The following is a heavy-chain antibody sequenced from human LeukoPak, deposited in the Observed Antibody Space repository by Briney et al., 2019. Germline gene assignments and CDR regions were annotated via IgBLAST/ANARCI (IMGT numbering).Heavy chain of an antibody. Sequence: GGSLRLSCAASGFTFSSYAMSWVRQAPGKGLEWVSAISGSGGSTYYADSVKGRFTISRDNSKNTLYLQMNSLRAEDTAVYYCAKFKRDGDYYYYGMDVWGQGTTVTVSS. CDR1: GFTFSSYA. V-gene: IGHV3-23*01. D-gene: IGHD4-17*01. J-gene: IGHJ6*02. CDR2: ISGSGGST. CDR3: AKFKRDGDYYYYGMDV.